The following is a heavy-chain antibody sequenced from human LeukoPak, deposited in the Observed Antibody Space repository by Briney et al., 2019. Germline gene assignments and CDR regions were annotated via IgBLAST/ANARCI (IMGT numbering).Heavy chain of an antibody. CDR1: GYSFTDYS. D-gene: IGHD2-21*02. CDR2: IGGYSGHT. Sequence: GASVKVSCTASGYSFTDYSINWVRLAPGQGLEWIGWIGGYSGHTQYAEKFQGRVIMATNTSTKTAYMELTNLRSDDTAVYYCARPANLYCSADAFALWGQGTLVTVSS. CDR3: ARPANLYCSADAFAL. J-gene: IGHJ3*01. V-gene: IGHV1-18*01.